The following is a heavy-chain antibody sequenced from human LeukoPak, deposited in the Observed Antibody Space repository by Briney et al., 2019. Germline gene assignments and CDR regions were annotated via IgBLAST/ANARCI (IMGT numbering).Heavy chain of an antibody. Sequence: PSETLSLTCAVYGGSFGGYYWSWIRQPPGKGLEWIGEINHSGSTNYNPSLKSRVTISVDTSKNQFSLKLSSVTAADTAVYYCARVGSSGWYGWFDPWGQGTLVTVSS. CDR2: INHSGST. CDR3: ARVGSSGWYGWFDP. CDR1: GGSFGGYY. J-gene: IGHJ5*02. D-gene: IGHD6-19*01. V-gene: IGHV4-34*01.